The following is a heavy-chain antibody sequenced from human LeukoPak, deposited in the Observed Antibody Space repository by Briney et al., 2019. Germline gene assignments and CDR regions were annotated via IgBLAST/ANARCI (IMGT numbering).Heavy chain of an antibody. D-gene: IGHD6-6*01. CDR3: ARSEGYSSSSPSYYYGMDV. CDR1: GFTFDDYA. J-gene: IGHJ6*02. V-gene: IGHV3-9*01. Sequence: GGSLRLSCAASGFTFDDYAMHWVRQAPGKGLEWVSGISWNSGSIGYADSVKGRFTISRDNAKNSLYLQMNSLRAEDTAVYYCARSEGYSSSSPSYYYGMDVWGQGTTVTVSS. CDR2: ISWNSGSI.